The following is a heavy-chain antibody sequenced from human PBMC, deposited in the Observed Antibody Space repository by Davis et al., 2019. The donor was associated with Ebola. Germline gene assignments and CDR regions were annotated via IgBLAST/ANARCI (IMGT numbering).Heavy chain of an antibody. CDR2: ISSSSSTI. CDR3: ARERDDSSGYYHDAFDI. D-gene: IGHD3-22*01. CDR1: GFTFSSYS. Sequence: GESLKISCAASGFTFSSYSMNWVRQAPGKGLEWVSYISSSSSTIYYADSVKGRFTISRDNAKNSLYLQMNSLRDEDTAVYYCARERDDSSGYYHDAFDIWGQGTMVTVSS. V-gene: IGHV3-48*02. J-gene: IGHJ3*02.